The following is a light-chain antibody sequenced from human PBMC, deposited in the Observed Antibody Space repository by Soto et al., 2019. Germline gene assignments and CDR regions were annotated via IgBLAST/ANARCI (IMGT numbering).Light chain of an antibody. CDR3: QQSFNTPFT. Sequence: DIQMTQSPSSLSASVGDRVTITCRASQNITRNLNWYQQKPGKAPKLLIYTASNFQSGVPARFSGSGSGTDFTLTISSRQFEDFGSYYCQQSFNTPFTFGPGTIVDI. CDR2: TAS. CDR1: QNITRN. J-gene: IGKJ3*01. V-gene: IGKV1-39*01.